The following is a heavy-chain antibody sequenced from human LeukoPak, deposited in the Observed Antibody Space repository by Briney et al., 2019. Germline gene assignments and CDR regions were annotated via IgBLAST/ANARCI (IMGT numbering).Heavy chain of an antibody. V-gene: IGHV4-30-2*01. J-gene: IGHJ4*02. CDR2: IYHSGST. CDR1: GGSISSGGYS. Sequence: SETLSLTCAVSGGSISSGGYSWSWIRQPPGKGLEWIGYIYHSGSTYYNPSLKSRVTISVDRSKNQFSLKLSSVTAADTAVYYCANSANYGGNSGYFDYWAQGTLVTVSS. CDR3: ANSANYGGNSGYFDY. D-gene: IGHD4-23*01.